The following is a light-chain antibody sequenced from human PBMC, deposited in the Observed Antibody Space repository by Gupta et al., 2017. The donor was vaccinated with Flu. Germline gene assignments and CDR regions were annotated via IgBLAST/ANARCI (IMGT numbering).Light chain of an antibody. J-gene: IGKJ2*01. V-gene: IGKV3-11*01. CDR1: QSVSSY. Sequence: GERATLSCRASQSVSSYLAWYQQKPGQAPRLLVYGASNRATGIPARFSGSGSGTDLTLTISSLEPEDFAVYYCQQRSNRMYTFGQGTKLEIK. CDR3: QQRSNRMYT. CDR2: GAS.